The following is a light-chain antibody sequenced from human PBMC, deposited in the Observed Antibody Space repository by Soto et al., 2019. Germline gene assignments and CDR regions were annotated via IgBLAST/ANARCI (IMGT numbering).Light chain of an antibody. CDR2: GAS. CDR3: QQYNNGWT. CDR1: QSVSSY. J-gene: IGKJ1*01. V-gene: IGKV3-15*01. Sequence: EIVMTQSPATLSVSPGERATLSCRASQSVSSYLAWYQQKPGQAPRLLIYGASTRATGIPARFSGSGSGTELTLTISSLQSEDFAVYYCQQYNNGWTFGQGTKVEIK.